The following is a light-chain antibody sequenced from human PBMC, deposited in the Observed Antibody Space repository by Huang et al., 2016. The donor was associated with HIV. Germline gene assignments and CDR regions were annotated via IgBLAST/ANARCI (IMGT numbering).Light chain of an antibody. Sequence: DVVMTQSPLSLPVNPGEPASISCRSSQSLLHSNGDNFLNWYMQKPGQSPQLLIYLTSQRASGVPDRFNGSGSDTDFTLKINRVEAADVGVYYCMQTLKTPPYTFGQGTKLEIK. CDR1: QSLLHSNGDNF. CDR2: LTS. V-gene: IGKV2-28*01. CDR3: MQTLKTPPYT. J-gene: IGKJ2*01.